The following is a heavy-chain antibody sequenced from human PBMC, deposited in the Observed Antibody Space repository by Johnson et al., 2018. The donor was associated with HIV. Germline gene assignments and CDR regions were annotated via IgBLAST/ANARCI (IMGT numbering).Heavy chain of an antibody. V-gene: IGHV3-9*01. CDR2: ISWNSGSI. CDR1: GFTFDDYA. CDR3: AKVSSSSTWAHDPFDV. D-gene: IGHD6-6*01. Sequence: VQLVESGGGLIQPGGSLRLSCAASGFTFDDYAMHWVRQAPGKGLEWVSGISWNSGSIGYADSVKGRFTISRDNAKNSLYLQMKSLRVEDTALYYCAKVSSSSTWAHDPFDVWGQGTMVTVSS. J-gene: IGHJ3*01.